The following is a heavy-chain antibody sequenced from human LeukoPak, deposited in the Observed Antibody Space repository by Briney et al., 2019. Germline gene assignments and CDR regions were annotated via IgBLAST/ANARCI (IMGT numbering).Heavy chain of an antibody. CDR2: ISGSSSYI. CDR3: ARGALEYYYDSSGVRAFDI. V-gene: IGHV3-21*04. Sequence: PGGSLRLSCAASGFTFSSYSLNWVRQAPGKGLEWVSSISGSSSYIYYADSVKGRFTISRDNSKNTLYLQMNSLRAEDTAVYYCARGALEYYYDSSGVRAFDIWGQGTMVTVSS. D-gene: IGHD3-22*01. J-gene: IGHJ3*02. CDR1: GFTFSSYS.